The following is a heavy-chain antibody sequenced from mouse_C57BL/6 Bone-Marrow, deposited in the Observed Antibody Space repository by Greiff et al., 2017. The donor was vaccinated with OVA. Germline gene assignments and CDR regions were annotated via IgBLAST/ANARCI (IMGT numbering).Heavy chain of an antibody. V-gene: IGHV6-3*01. J-gene: IGHJ4*01. CDR3: IRTDYDYAMDY. Sequence: DVHLVESGGGLVQPGGSMKLSCVASGFTFSNYWMNWVRQSPEKGLEWVAQIRLKSDNYATHYAESVKGRFTISRDDSKSSVYLQMNNLRAEDTGIYYCIRTDYDYAMDYWGQGTSVTVSS. D-gene: IGHD2-4*01. CDR2: IRLKSDNYAT. CDR1: GFTFSNYW.